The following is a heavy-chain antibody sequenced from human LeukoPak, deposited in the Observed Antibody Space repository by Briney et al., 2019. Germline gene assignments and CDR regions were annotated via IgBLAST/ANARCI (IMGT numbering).Heavy chain of an antibody. V-gene: IGHV4-59*01. CDR3: ARLTPDCSSTSCDCYYGMDV. D-gene: IGHD2-2*01. Sequence: SETLSLTCTISGGSISNYYWSWIRQTPGKGLEWIGYIYKSGGTNYNPSLKGRVTISVDTSKNQFSLKLSSVTAADTAVYYCARLTPDCSSTSCDCYYGMDVWGQGTTVTVSS. J-gene: IGHJ6*02. CDR1: GGSISNYY. CDR2: IYKSGGT.